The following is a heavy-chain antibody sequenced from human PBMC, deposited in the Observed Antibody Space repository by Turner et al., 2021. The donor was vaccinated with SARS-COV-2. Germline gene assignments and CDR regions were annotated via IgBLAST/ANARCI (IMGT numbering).Heavy chain of an antibody. J-gene: IGHJ4*02. D-gene: IGHD1-26*01. V-gene: IGHV4-39*01. CDR2: IHYIVTT. Sequence: QLQLQESGPGLVKPSETLSLTCTVSGGTVSSSDHYWDGIRQPPGKGLDWIGSIHYIVTTYYDPSLKSRVTISVDTSKNQFSLNLTSVTAADTAVYFCARRGRASRFSFDYWGQGRLLTVSS. CDR1: GGTVSSSDHY. CDR3: ARRGRASRFSFDY.